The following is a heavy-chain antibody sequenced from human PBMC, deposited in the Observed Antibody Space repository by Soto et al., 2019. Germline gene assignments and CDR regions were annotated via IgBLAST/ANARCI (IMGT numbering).Heavy chain of an antibody. Sequence: GASVKVSCKASGYTFTSYAMHWVRQAPGQRLEWMGWINAGNGNIKYSQKFQGRVTITRDTSASTVYMELSSLRSEDTAVYYCARVRAVAGTDLFDPWGQGTLVTVSS. D-gene: IGHD6-19*01. V-gene: IGHV1-3*01. CDR2: INAGNGNI. CDR3: ARVRAVAGTDLFDP. CDR1: GYTFTSYA. J-gene: IGHJ5*02.